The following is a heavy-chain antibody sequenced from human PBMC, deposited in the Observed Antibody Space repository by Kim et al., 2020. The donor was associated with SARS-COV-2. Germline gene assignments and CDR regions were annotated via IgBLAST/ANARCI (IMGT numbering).Heavy chain of an antibody. Sequence: GGSLRLSCAASGFTFSNYWMAWARQAPGKGLEWVAVIKQEGTEKYYVDSAEGRFPLSRDNTKNSLYLHLNSLRADDTAVYYCAKEWGGPWGQGTLVTFSS. CDR3: AKEWGGP. D-gene: IGHD3-16*01. V-gene: IGHV3-7*01. CDR2: IKQEGTEK. J-gene: IGHJ5*02. CDR1: GFTFSNYW.